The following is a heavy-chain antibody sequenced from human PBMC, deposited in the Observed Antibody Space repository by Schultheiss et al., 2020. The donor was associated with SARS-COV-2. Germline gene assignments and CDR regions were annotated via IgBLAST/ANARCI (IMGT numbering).Heavy chain of an antibody. CDR2: IYPDDSDT. J-gene: IGHJ1*01. CDR1: GYTFRHRW. D-gene: IGHD4-17*01. Sequence: GESLKISCQGSGYTFRHRWIGWVRQMPGKGLEWMGIIYPDDSDTKYSPSFQGQFTISVDKSINTAYLRWSSLKASDSAIYYCARQTYGDYGIEHWGQGTLVTVSS. CDR3: ARQTYGDYGIEH. V-gene: IGHV5-51*01.